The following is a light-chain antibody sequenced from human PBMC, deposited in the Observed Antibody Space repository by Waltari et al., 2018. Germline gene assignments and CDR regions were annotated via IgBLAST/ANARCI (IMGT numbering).Light chain of an antibody. CDR2: GAS. CDR1: QTIGSA. V-gene: IGKV3D-15*01. J-gene: IGKJ4*01. CDR3: QQYDVWPLT. Sequence: ELERTQSPATLSVAPGDRATLSCRASQTIGSALAWYQQKPGQGPRLLFYGASTRATGIPARFSGSGSGTDFTLTISGLQSEDFADYYCQQYDVWPLTFGGGTKVHIK.